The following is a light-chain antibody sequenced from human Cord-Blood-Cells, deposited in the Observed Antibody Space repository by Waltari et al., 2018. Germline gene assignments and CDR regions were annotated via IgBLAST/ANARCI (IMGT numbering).Light chain of an antibody. CDR1: SSDVGGYNY. CDR3: SSYTSSSTRV. V-gene: IGLV2-14*01. Sequence: QSALTQPPSVSGSPGQSITISCPGTSSDVGGYNYVSWYQQHQGKAPKLMIYDVSNRPAGVSKRFSGSKSGNTASLTISGLQAEDEADYYCSSYTSSSTRVFGGGTKLTVL. CDR2: DVS. J-gene: IGLJ3*02.